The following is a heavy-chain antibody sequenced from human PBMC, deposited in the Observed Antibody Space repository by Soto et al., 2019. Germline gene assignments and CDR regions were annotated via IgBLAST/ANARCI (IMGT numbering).Heavy chain of an antibody. CDR3: ARIGNPDASLYFDY. Sequence: QVQLQESGPGLVKPSQTLSLTCTVSGGSISIGVYYWNWIRQHPGKGLEWIGHTYHTGSTYYNPSLECRGTISVDPSKNHFPLKLSSVTAADTAVYYCARIGNPDASLYFDYWGQGTLVTVSS. CDR1: GGSISIGVYY. D-gene: IGHD2-2*01. J-gene: IGHJ4*02. V-gene: IGHV4-31*03. CDR2: TYHTGST.